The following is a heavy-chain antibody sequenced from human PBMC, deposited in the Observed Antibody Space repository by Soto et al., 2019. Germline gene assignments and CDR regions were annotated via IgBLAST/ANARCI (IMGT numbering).Heavy chain of an antibody. Sequence: PVGSLRLSCASSVFTFSSYSMNCVRHSPGKGLEWVSSISSSSSYIYYADSVKGRFTISRDNAKNSLYLQMNSLRAEDTAVYYCAREGKAKLWDYYGMEVWRQGTMVIVSS. CDR1: VFTFSSYS. V-gene: IGHV3-21*01. D-gene: IGHD1-1*01. CDR2: ISSSSSYI. J-gene: IGHJ6*02. CDR3: AREGKAKLWDYYGMEV.